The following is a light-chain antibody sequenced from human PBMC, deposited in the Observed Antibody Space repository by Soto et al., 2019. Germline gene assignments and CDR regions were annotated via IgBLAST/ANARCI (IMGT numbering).Light chain of an antibody. CDR2: GAS. CDR3: QQYDSSPRP. V-gene: IGKV3-20*01. CDR1: QSLSSSK. Sequence: EVVLTQSPGTLSLSPGERATDPCRASQSLSSSKLVWYQQKPGQAPRLLIYGASSRATGIPDRFIGSGSGTDFTLTISRLEPDDFAVYYCQQYDSSPRPFGQGTKLEIK. J-gene: IGKJ2*01.